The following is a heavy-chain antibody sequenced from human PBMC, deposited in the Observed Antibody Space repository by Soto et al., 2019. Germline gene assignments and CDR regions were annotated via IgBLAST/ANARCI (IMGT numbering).Heavy chain of an antibody. V-gene: IGHV1-18*01. Sequence: ASVKVSCKASGYTFTSYGISWVRQAPGQGLEWMGWISAYNGNTNYAQKLQGRVTMTTDTSTSTAYMELRSLRSDDTAVYYCGGDWYSRSSAGMDGWGQGTTVTVSS. CDR3: GGDWYSRSSAGMDG. D-gene: IGHD6-6*01. CDR1: GYTFTSYG. CDR2: ISAYNGNT. J-gene: IGHJ6*02.